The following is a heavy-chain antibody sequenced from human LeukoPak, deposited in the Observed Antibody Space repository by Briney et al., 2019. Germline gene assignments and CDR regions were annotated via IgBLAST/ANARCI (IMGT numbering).Heavy chain of an antibody. Sequence: QTGGSLRLSCAASGFTFINSAMSWVRQAPGKGLEWVSTISGTGGSTYFADSVKGRFTISRDNSKNTLYLQMNSLRAEDTAVYYCAREVYYYYMDVWGKGTTVTVSS. CDR2: ISGTGGST. D-gene: IGHD1-26*01. J-gene: IGHJ6*03. CDR1: GFTFINSA. CDR3: AREVYYYYMDV. V-gene: IGHV3-23*01.